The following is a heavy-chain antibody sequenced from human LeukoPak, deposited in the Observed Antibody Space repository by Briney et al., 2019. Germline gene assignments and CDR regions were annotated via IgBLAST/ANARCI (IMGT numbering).Heavy chain of an antibody. D-gene: IGHD3-22*01. CDR1: VGSISTYY. J-gene: IGHJ4*02. V-gene: IGHV4-59*01. CDR3: ARDGYYYDSSGYYYTNFFDY. Sequence: SETLSLTCTVSVGSISTYYWSWIRQPPGKGLEWIGYIYYGGSTNYNPSLKSRVTISVDTSKNQFSLKLSSVTAADTAVYYCARDGYYYDSSGYYYTNFFDYWGQGTLVTVSS. CDR2: IYYGGST.